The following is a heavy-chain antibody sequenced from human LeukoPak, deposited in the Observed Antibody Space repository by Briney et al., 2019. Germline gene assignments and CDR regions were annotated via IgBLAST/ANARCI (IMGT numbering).Heavy chain of an antibody. J-gene: IGHJ4*02. Sequence: GGSLRLSCVASGFTFSSYWMTWVRQAPGKGLEWVANIKTDGSQIYYVDSVKGRFTISRDNAKNSLYLQMNSLRAEDTAVYYCAKSGRGYGGNSLRFDYWGQGTLVTVSS. CDR2: IKTDGSQI. CDR1: GFTFSSYW. V-gene: IGHV3-7*03. CDR3: AKSGRGYGGNSLRFDY. D-gene: IGHD4-23*01.